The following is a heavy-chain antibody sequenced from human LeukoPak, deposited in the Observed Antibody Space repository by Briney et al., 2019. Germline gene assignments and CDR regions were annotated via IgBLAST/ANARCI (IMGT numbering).Heavy chain of an antibody. Sequence: SETLSLTCTVSGASISSIGYYWGWSRQPPGKGLEWIASPYHSGSTFSNPSLENRVAISIDTSKNQFSLKLSSVTAADTAVYYCARGAFCTSASCSTTQYYFDYWGQGTLVAASS. CDR1: GASISSIGYY. CDR2: PYHSGST. D-gene: IGHD2-2*02. J-gene: IGHJ4*02. V-gene: IGHV4-39*07. CDR3: ARGAFCTSASCSTTQYYFDY.